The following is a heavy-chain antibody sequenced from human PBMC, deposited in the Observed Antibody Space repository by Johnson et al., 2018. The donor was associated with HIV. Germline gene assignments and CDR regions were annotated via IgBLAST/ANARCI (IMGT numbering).Heavy chain of an antibody. CDR3: ARDHGWSRGWLFDAFDI. J-gene: IGHJ3*02. CDR2: ISSSGSTI. D-gene: IGHD6-19*01. CDR1: GFIFSDYY. V-gene: IGHV3-11*04. Sequence: QVQLVESGGGLVKPGGSLRLSCAASGFIFSDYYMSWIRQAPGKGLEWVSYISSSGSTIYYADSVKGRFPISRDNAKNTLYLQMNSLRPEDTAVYYCARDHGWSRGWLFDAFDIWGQVTMVTVSS.